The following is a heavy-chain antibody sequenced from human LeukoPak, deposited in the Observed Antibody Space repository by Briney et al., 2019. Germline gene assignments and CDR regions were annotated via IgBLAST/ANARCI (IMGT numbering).Heavy chain of an antibody. Sequence: ASVKVSCKASGYTFASYEISWVRQAPGQGLEWMGWISAYNGNTNYAQKLQGRVTMTTDTSTSTAYMELRSLRSDDTAVYYCARYLLGYCSSTSCYTDYYYGMDVWGQGTTVTVSS. CDR2: ISAYNGNT. CDR1: GYTFASYE. V-gene: IGHV1-18*01. J-gene: IGHJ6*02. CDR3: ARYLLGYCSSTSCYTDYYYGMDV. D-gene: IGHD2-2*02.